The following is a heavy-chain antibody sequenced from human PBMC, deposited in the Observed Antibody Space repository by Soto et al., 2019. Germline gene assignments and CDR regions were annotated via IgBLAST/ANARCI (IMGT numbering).Heavy chain of an antibody. CDR1: GFTFSSYC. Sequence: PGGSLRLSCAASGFTFSSYCMSWVRQAPGKGLERVANIKQDGSGKYYVDSVKGRFTISRDHAKNSLYLQMNSLRAEDTAVYYCARDGSGYDFGSGYPSYYGMDVWGQGTTVTVSS. CDR3: ARDGSGYDFGSGYPSYYGMDV. CDR2: IKQDGSGK. J-gene: IGHJ6*02. D-gene: IGHD3-3*01. V-gene: IGHV3-7*01.